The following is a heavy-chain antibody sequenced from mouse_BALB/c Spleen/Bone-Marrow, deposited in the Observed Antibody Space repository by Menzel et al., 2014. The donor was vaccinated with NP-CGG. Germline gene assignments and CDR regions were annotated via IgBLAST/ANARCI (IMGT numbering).Heavy chain of an antibody. CDR2: INPSNDRT. CDR3: ARYGNYDGMDY. D-gene: IGHD2-1*01. CDR1: GYTFTSYW. V-gene: IGHV1S81*02. Sequence: QVQLQQSGAELVKPGASVKLPCKASGYTFTSYWMHWVKQRPGQGLEWIGEINPSNDRTNYNETFKSKATLTVDKSSTTAYMQLSSLTSDDSAVYYCARYGNYDGMDYWGQGTSVTVSS. J-gene: IGHJ4*01.